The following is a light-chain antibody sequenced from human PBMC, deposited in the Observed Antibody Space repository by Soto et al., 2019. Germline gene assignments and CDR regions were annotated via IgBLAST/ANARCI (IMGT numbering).Light chain of an antibody. CDR3: QQYNSYSPTWT. J-gene: IGKJ1*01. CDR2: DAS. Sequence: DIQMTQSPSTLSASVGDRVTITCRASQSISSWLAWYQQKPGKAPKLLIYDASSLESGVPSRFRGSGSGTEFTLYISSLQPDDFATYYCQQYNSYSPTWTFGQGTKVEIK. CDR1: QSISSW. V-gene: IGKV1-5*01.